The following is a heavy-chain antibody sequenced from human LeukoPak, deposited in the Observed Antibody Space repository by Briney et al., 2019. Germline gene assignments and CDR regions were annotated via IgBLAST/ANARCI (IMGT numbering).Heavy chain of an antibody. CDR2: IYYSGST. CDR3: ARHSANFDY. Sequence: SETLSLTCTVSGDSISSYYWSWIRHPPGKGLEWVGCIYYSGSTNYNPSVKTRVTISVCTSKKQVSRKLSSVTAADTAVYYCARHSANFDYWGQGSLVTVSS. CDR1: GDSISSYY. V-gene: IGHV4-59*08. D-gene: IGHD6-25*01. J-gene: IGHJ4*02.